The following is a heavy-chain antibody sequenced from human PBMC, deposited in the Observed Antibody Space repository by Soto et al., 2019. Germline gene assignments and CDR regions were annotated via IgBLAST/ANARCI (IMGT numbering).Heavy chain of an antibody. CDR1: GFTFSTYS. V-gene: IGHV3-21*01. D-gene: IGHD2-2*02. J-gene: IGHJ6*02. CDR3: AREYTAWPLAYGLDV. CDR2: ISSRSDI. Sequence: WGSLRLSCVGSGFTFSTYSIHWVRQAPWKGLEWVSSISSRSDIYYADSVKGRFTISRDNARNSVSLQMNSLRAEDTAVYYCAREYTAWPLAYGLDVWGQGTTVTVSS.